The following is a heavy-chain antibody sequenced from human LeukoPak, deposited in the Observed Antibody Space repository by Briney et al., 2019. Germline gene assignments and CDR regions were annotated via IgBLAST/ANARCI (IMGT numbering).Heavy chain of an antibody. V-gene: IGHV4-59*01. CDR2: IYYSGST. Sequence: SETLSLTCTVSGGSISSYYWSWIRQPPGKGLEWIGYIYYSGSTNYNPSLKSRVTISVDTSKNQFSLKLSSVTAADTAVYYCAGTRWGYCSSTSCPTRHDYWGQGTLVTVSS. D-gene: IGHD2-2*01. CDR1: GGSISSYY. CDR3: AGTRWGYCSSTSCPTRHDY. J-gene: IGHJ4*02.